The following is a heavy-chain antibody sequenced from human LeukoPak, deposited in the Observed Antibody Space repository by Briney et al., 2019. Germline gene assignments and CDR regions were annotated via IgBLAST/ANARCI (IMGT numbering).Heavy chain of an antibody. CDR3: AREGYSSGWQNNWFDP. CDR2: INTNTGNP. V-gene: IGHV7-4-1*02. CDR1: GYTFTSYD. J-gene: IGHJ5*02. D-gene: IGHD6-19*01. Sequence: GASVKVSCKASGYTFTSYDINWVRQAPGQGLEWMGWINTNTGNPTCAQGFTGRFVFSLDTSVSTAYLQISSLKAEDTAVYYCAREGYSSGWQNNWFDPWGQGTLVTVSS.